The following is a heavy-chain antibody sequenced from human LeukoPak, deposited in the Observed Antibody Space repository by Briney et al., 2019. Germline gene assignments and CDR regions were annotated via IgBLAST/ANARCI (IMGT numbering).Heavy chain of an antibody. CDR2: IYWDDDK. CDR1: GFSLSTSGVG. D-gene: IGHD6-13*01. V-gene: IGHV2-5*02. CDR3: AHRQQLMPLTY. J-gene: IGHJ4*02. Sequence: ESGPTLVKPTQTLTLTCTFSGFSLSTSGVGVGWIRQPPGKALEWLALIYWDDDKRYSPSLKNRLTITKDISKSQVVLTVTNMDPGDTATYHCAHRQQLMPLTYWGQGTLVTVSS.